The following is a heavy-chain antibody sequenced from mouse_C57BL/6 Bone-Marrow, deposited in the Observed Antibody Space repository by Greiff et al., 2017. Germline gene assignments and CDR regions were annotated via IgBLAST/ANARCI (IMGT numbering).Heavy chain of an antibody. J-gene: IGHJ2*01. CDR2: IYPGSGST. Sequence: VQLQQPGAELVKPGASVKMSCKASGYTFTSYWITWVKQRPGQGLEWIGDIYPGSGSTNYNEKFKSKATLTVDTSSSQAYMQLSSLTSEDSAVYYCARGGATVVENDWGQGTTLTVSS. D-gene: IGHD1-1*01. V-gene: IGHV1-55*01. CDR1: GYTFTSYW. CDR3: ARGGATVVEND.